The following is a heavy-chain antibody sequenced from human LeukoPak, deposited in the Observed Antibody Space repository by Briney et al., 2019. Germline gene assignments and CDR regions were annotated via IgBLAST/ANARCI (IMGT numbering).Heavy chain of an antibody. CDR2: IKQDGSEK. CDR3: ARHSASGSYYSLKFDN. J-gene: IGHJ4*02. CDR1: GFTFSSYW. Sequence: GGSLRLSCAAPGFTFSSYWMSWVRQAPGKGLEWVANIKQDGSEKYYVDSVKGRFTISRDNAKNSLYLQMNSLRAEDTAVYYCARHSASGSYYSLKFDNWGQGTLVTVSS. V-gene: IGHV3-7*03. D-gene: IGHD3-10*01.